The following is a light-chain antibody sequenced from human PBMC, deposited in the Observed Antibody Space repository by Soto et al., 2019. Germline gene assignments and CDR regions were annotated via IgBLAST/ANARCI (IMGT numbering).Light chain of an antibody. CDR3: VLYMGSGSYWV. CDR2: STN. V-gene: IGLV8-61*01. Sequence: QAVVTQEPSFSVSPGGTVTLTCGLSSGSVSTSYYPSWYQQTPGQAPRTLIYSTNTRSSGVPDRFSGSILGNKAALTITGAHADDESDYYCVLYMGSGSYWVFGGGTKLTVL. CDR1: SGSVSTSYY. J-gene: IGLJ3*02.